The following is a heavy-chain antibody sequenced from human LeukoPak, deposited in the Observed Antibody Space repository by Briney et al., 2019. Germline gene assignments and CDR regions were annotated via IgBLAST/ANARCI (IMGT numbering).Heavy chain of an antibody. J-gene: IGHJ5*02. D-gene: IGHD1-14*01. Sequence: GGSLRLSCAASGFTVSSNYMSWVRQAPGKGLEWVSVIYSGGSTYYADSVKGRFTISRDNSKNTLYLQMNSLRAEDTAVYYCARDFRGNKPNWFDPWGQGTLVTVSS. CDR2: IYSGGST. CDR1: GFTVSSNY. CDR3: ARDFRGNKPNWFDP. V-gene: IGHV3-66*01.